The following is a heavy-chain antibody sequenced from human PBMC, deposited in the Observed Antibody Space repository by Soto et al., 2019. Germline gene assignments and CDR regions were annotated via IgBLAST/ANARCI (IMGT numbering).Heavy chain of an antibody. CDR2: VYYSGST. D-gene: IGHD3-9*01. Sequence: PSETLSLTCTVSGGSVSSSSYYWGWVRQPPGKGLEWIGSVYYSGSTYYNPSLESRVTISVDKSKNQFSVKLMSLSAADTAVYYCGRREGLATISYYFDYWGQGALVTVPS. V-gene: IGHV4-39*01. CDR1: GGSVSSSSYY. CDR3: GRREGLATISYYFDY. J-gene: IGHJ4*02.